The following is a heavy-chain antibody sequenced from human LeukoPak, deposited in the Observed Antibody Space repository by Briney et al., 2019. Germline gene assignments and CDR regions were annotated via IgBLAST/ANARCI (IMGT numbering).Heavy chain of an antibody. CDR2: IYPADSDI. J-gene: IGHJ6*02. CDR3: ARVVYYDFWSGPYGMDV. CDR1: GYSINNYW. Sequence: PGESLKISCKGSGYSINNYWIAWVRQMPGKGLEWMGIIYPADSDIRYSPSFQGQVTISADKSISTAYLQWNSLKASDTAMYYCARVVYYDFWSGPYGMDVWGQGTTVTVSS. D-gene: IGHD3-3*01. V-gene: IGHV5-51*01.